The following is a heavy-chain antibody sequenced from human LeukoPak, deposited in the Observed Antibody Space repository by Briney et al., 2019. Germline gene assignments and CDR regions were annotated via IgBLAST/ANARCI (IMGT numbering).Heavy chain of an antibody. CDR2: INPNSGGT. V-gene: IGHV1-2*02. CDR3: ARDKGEMATIIGY. J-gene: IGHJ4*02. D-gene: IGHD5-24*01. Sequence: ASAKVSCKASGYTFTGYYMHWVRQAPGQGLEWMGWINPNSGGTNYAQKFQGRVTMTRDTSISTAYMELSRLRSDDTAVYYCARDKGEMATIIGYWGQGTLVTVSS. CDR1: GYTFTGYY.